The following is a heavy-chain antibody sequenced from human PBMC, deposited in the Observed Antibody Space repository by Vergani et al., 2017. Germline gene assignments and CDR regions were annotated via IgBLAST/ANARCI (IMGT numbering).Heavy chain of an antibody. J-gene: IGHJ4*02. CDR3: AKDVSYGPYDY. Sequence: EVQLLESGGGLVQPGGSLRLSCAASGFTFSSYAMSWVRQAPGKGREWVSAISGSGGSTYYADSVKGRFTISRDNAKTTLYLQMNSLRAEDTAVYYCAKDVSYGPYDYWGQGTLVTVSS. CDR2: ISGSGGST. CDR1: GFTFSSYA. D-gene: IGHD5-18*01. V-gene: IGHV3-23*01.